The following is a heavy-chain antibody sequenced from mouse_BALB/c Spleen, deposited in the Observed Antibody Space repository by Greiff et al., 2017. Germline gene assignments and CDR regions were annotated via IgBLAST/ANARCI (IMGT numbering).Heavy chain of an antibody. CDR2: ISNGGGST. CDR1: GFTFSSYT. CDR3: ARHERSDY. V-gene: IGHV5-12-2*01. J-gene: IGHJ4*01. Sequence: DVMLVESGGGLVQPGGSLKLSCAASGFTFSSYTMSWVRQTPEKRLEWVAYISNGGGSTYYPDTVKGRFTISRDNAKNTLYLQMSSLKSEDTAMYYCARHERSDYWGQGTSVTVSS.